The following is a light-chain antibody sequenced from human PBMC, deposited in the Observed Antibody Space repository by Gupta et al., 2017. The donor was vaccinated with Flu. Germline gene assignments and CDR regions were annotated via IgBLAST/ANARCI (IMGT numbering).Light chain of an antibody. CDR2: GNS. CDR1: SSNIGAGYD. Sequence: VTITCTGSSSNIGAGYDVHWYQQLPGTAPKLLIYGNSNRPSGVPDRFSGSKSGTSASLAITGLQAEDEADYYCQSYDSSLSGWVFGGGTKLTVL. J-gene: IGLJ3*02. CDR3: QSYDSSLSGWV. V-gene: IGLV1-40*01.